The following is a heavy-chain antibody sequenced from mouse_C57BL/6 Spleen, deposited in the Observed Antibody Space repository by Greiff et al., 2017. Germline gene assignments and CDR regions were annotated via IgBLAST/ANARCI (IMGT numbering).Heavy chain of an antibody. CDR1: GFTFSNYW. CDR2: IRFKSDNCAT. Sequence: EVKLVESGGGLVQPGGSMKLSCVASGFTFSNYWMNWVRQSPEKGLEWVAQIRFKSDNCATYYAESVKGRFTISKNDSQSSVYLQMNNLRAEVTGNYCCTAIYYGNNGYFDVWGTGTTLTVSS. V-gene: IGHV6-3*01. J-gene: IGHJ1*03. D-gene: IGHD2-1*01. CDR3: TAIYYGNNGYFDV.